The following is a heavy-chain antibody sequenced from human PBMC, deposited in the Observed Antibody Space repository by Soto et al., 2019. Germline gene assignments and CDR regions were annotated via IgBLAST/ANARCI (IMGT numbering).Heavy chain of an antibody. Sequence: GGSLRLSCAASGFTFSSYGMHWVRQAPGKGLEWVAVISYDGSNKYYADSVKGRFTISRDNSKNTLYLQMNSLRAEDTAVYYCAKDNGGYSYGTNYWGQGTLVTVSS. D-gene: IGHD5-18*01. J-gene: IGHJ4*02. CDR1: GFTFSSYG. CDR2: ISYDGSNK. V-gene: IGHV3-30*18. CDR3: AKDNGGYSYGTNY.